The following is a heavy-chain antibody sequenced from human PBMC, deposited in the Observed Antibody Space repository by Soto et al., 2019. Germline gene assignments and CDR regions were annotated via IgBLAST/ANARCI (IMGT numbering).Heavy chain of an antibody. CDR3: AREDGYCSGGSCHSGGWLEP. J-gene: IGHJ5*02. CDR1: GYTFTTYG. CDR2: ISPYNGNT. D-gene: IGHD2-15*01. Sequence: GPSVKVSCKTSGYTFTTYGVSWVRQAPGQGLEWMGWISPYNGNTNYAQRLQGRVTLTTDTSTNTAYMELRSLRSDDTALYYCAREDGYCSGGSCHSGGWLEPWGQGTLVTVSS. V-gene: IGHV1-18*01.